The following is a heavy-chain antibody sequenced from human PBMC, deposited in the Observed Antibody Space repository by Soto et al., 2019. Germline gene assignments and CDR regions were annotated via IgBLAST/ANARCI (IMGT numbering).Heavy chain of an antibody. D-gene: IGHD4-17*01. CDR3: AQDGVDTVTFEY. CDR2: ISGSGDTT. Sequence: EVQLLESGGGLVQPGGSLRLSCAVSGFTFSSYAVSWVRQAPGKGLEWVSVISGSGDTTVYADSVKRRFATSRDNAKNTVYLQMNSLRAEDTAVYYCAQDGVDTVTFEYWGQGTLVTVSS. CDR1: GFTFSSYA. J-gene: IGHJ4*02. V-gene: IGHV3-23*01.